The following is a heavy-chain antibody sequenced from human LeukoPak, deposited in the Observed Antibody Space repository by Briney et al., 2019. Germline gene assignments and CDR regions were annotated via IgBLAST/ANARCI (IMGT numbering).Heavy chain of an antibody. CDR2: ISWNSGSI. CDR3: AKGGIILDY. J-gene: IGHJ4*02. CDR1: GFTFDDYA. Sequence: GGPLRLSCAASGFTFDDYAMHWVRQAPGKGLEWVSGISWNSGSIGYADSVKGRFTISRDNAKNSLYLQMNSLRAEDTALYYCAKGGIILDYWGQGTLVTVSS. V-gene: IGHV3-9*01. D-gene: IGHD3-16*01.